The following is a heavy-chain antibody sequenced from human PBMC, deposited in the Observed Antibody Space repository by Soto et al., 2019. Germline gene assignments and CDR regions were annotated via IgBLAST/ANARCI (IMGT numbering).Heavy chain of an antibody. CDR2: ISYSGGT. J-gene: IGHJ4*02. Sequence: SETLSLTCTVSGGSMSSYYWTWLRQSPGRGLEWIGYISYSGGTYYNPSLKSRVTISADTSKNQFSLRMNSMIAADTAVYYCARADPDASVGYWGQGTLVTVSS. D-gene: IGHD2-15*01. CDR1: GGSMSSYY. CDR3: ARADPDASVGY. V-gene: IGHV4-59*01.